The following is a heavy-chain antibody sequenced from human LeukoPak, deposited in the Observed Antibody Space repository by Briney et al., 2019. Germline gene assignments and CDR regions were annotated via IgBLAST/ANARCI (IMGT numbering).Heavy chain of an antibody. D-gene: IGHD2-2*01. V-gene: IGHV1-69*06. J-gene: IGHJ4*02. Sequence: SVKVSCKASGGTFSSYDISWVRQAPGQGLEWMGGIMPMFGKTNYAQKFQGRVTTTADKATSTAYMELSSLRSEDTAVYYCAGGRTDIVVVPATLRNYYFDYWGQGTPVTVSS. CDR1: GGTFSSYD. CDR3: AGGRTDIVVVPATLRNYYFDY. CDR2: IMPMFGKT.